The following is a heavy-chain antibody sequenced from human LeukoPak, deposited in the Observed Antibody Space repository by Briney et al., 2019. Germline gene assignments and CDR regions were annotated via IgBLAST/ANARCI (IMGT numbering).Heavy chain of an antibody. Sequence: GGSLRLSCAASGFTFSNAWMSWVRQAPGKGLEWVGRIKSKTDGGTTDYAAPVKGRFTISRDDSKNTLYLQMNSLKTEDTAVYYCTTPLAVTTVKDYWGQGTLVTVSS. CDR3: TTPLAVTTVKDY. J-gene: IGHJ4*02. CDR1: GFTFSNAW. D-gene: IGHD4-11*01. CDR2: IKSKTDGGTT. V-gene: IGHV3-15*01.